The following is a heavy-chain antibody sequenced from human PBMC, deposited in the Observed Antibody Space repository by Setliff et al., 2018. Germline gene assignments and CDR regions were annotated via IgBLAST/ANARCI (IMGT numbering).Heavy chain of an antibody. D-gene: IGHD3-10*01. CDR2: IYYSGST. Sequence: ETLSLTCTASGGSISSRSYYWGWNRQPPGKGLEWIGSIYYSGSTYYKPSLKSRVTISVDTSKNQFSLKLSSVTAADTAVYYCARVSSYGSGSYYYYYYGMDVWGQGTTVTVSS. J-gene: IGHJ6*02. CDR1: GGSISSRSYY. CDR3: ARVSSYGSGSYYYYYYGMDV. V-gene: IGHV4-39*07.